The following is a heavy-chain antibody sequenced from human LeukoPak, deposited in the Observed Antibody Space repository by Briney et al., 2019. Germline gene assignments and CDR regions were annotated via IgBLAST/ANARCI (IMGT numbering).Heavy chain of an antibody. D-gene: IGHD3-10*01. CDR2: IYYSGST. Sequence: SETLSLTCTVSGASVSSSGYYWSWIRQHPGKGLEWIGYIYYSGSTYYNPSLKSRVTISADTSKNQFSLKLSSVTAADTAVYYCARVTGGSGSYYSPLHYYFDYWGQGTLVTVSS. CDR3: ARVTGGSGSYYSPLHYYFDY. J-gene: IGHJ4*02. CDR1: GASVSSSGYY. V-gene: IGHV4-31*03.